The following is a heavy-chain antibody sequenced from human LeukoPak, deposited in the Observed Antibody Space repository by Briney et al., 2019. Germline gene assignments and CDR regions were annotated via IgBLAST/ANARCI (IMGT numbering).Heavy chain of an antibody. D-gene: IGHD2-2*01. CDR3: ARDEVPAAASFQH. J-gene: IGHJ1*01. V-gene: IGHV3-23*01. CDR2: ISGSGGST. CDR1: GFTFSSYA. Sequence: GGSLRLSCAASGFTFSSYAMSWVRQGPGKGLEWVSGISGSGGSTFYTDSVKGRFTLSRDNAKNSLYLQMNSLRAEDTAVYYCARDEVPAAASFQHWGQGTLVTVSS.